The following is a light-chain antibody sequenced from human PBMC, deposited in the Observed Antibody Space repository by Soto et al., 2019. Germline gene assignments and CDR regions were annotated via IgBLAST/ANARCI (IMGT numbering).Light chain of an antibody. Sequence: ETVLTQSPGTLSLSPGERATVSCRASQSVGGSSLAWYQQRPGQAPRLLIYDTSKRATGIPDRFSGSGSGTDFTLTISRLEPEDFAVYYCQQHSNWPLTFGGG. CDR1: QSVGGSS. CDR2: DTS. CDR3: QQHSNWPLT. J-gene: IGKJ4*01. V-gene: IGKV3D-20*02.